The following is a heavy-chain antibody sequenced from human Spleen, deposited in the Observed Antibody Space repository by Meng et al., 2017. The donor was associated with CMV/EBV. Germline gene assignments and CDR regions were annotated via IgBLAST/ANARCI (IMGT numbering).Heavy chain of an antibody. J-gene: IGHJ4*02. CDR3: ARVRVGAYDY. Sequence: GGSLRLSCVASGFSFSNYWMHWVRQVPGKGLEWVSVIYSGGSTYYADSVKGRFTISRDNSKNTLYLQMNSLRAEDTAVYYCARVRVGAYDYWGQGTLVTVSS. V-gene: IGHV3-66*02. CDR1: GFSFSNYW. D-gene: IGHD1-26*01. CDR2: IYSGGST.